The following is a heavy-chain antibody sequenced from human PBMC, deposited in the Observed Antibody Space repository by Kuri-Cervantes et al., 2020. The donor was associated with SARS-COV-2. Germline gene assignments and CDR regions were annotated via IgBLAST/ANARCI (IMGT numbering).Heavy chain of an antibody. CDR3: AREGELRAFDI. Sequence: GESLNIPCAASGFTFSSYSMNWVRQAPGKGLEWVSSISSSSSYIYYADSVKGRFTISRDNAKNSLYLQMNSLRAEDTAVYYCAREGELRAFDILGQGTMVTVSS. V-gene: IGHV3-21*01. CDR2: ISSSSSYI. D-gene: IGHD1-26*01. J-gene: IGHJ3*02. CDR1: GFTFSSYS.